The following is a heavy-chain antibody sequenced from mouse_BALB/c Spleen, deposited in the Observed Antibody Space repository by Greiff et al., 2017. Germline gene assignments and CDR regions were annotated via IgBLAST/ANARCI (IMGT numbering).Heavy chain of an antibody. CDR3: ARHREAMDY. CDR2: ISNGGGST. CDR1: GFTFSSYT. Sequence: EVQGVESGGGLVQPGGSLKLSCAASGFTFSSYTMSWVRQTPEKRLEWVAYISNGGGSTYYPDTVKGRFTISRDNAKNTLYLQMSSLKSEDTAMYSCARHREAMDYGGQGTSVSVSS. V-gene: IGHV5-12-2*01. J-gene: IGHJ4*01.